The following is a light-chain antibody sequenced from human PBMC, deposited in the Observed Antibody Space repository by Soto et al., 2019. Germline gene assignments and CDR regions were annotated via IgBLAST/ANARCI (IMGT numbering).Light chain of an antibody. J-gene: IGKJ4*01. CDR2: AAS. Sequence: DIKLTQSPSFLSASVGDRVTIPCRASQGVSTYLDWYQQKPGKAPKLLIYAASTLPSGVPSRFSGSGSGTEFTLTVSSLQPEDFATYSCQQLNSYPLTFGGGTNVEIK. CDR3: QQLNSYPLT. CDR1: QGVSTY. V-gene: IGKV1-9*01.